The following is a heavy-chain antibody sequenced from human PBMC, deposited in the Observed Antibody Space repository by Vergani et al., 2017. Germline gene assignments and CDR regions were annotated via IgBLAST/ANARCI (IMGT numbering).Heavy chain of an antibody. J-gene: IGHJ4*02. Sequence: QVKLQESGPGLLKPSQTLSLTCTVSGESIRSGSHYWNWIRQPAGKGLEWIGRIYITGSTNYNPSLKSRVTISVDTSKNQFSLSLTSVTAADTAVYYCARVGGGVRGSGNYNFDVWGQGTLVTVSS. D-gene: IGHD3-10*01. CDR2: IYITGST. CDR1: GESIRSGSHY. V-gene: IGHV4-61*02. CDR3: ARVGGGVRGSGNYNFDV.